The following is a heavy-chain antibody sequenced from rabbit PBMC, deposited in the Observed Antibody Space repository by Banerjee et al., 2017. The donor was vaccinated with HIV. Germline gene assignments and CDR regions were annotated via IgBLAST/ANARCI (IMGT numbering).Heavy chain of an antibody. D-gene: IGHD4-1*01. CDR3: ARNSDWAFNL. J-gene: IGHJ4*01. CDR1: GFSFNNRYY. Sequence: QEQLEESGGDLVKPEGSLTLTCTASGFSFNNRYYICWVRRAPGKGLEWIACIYTDTGSTDYASWAKGRFTISKTSSTTVTLQMTSLTGADTATYFCARNSDWAFNLWGQGTLVTVS. V-gene: IGHV1S45*01. CDR2: IYTDTGST.